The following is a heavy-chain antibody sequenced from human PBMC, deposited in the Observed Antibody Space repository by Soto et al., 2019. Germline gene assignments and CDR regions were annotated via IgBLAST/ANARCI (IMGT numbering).Heavy chain of an antibody. CDR2: TYYRSKWYS. D-gene: IGHD6-19*01. V-gene: IGHV6-1*01. CDR1: GGSVSSTSAA. Sequence: PSQSLSLTCAMSGGSVSSTSAAWSCIRQSPSRVLEWLGRTYYRSKWYSDYAVSVKSRITINPDTSKNQFSLQLNSVTPEDTAVYYCARGSYYSGWVWGQGTLVTVST. J-gene: IGHJ4*02. CDR3: ARGSYYSGWV.